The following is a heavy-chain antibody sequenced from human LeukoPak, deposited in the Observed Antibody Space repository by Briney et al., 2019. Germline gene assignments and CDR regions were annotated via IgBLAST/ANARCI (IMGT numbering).Heavy chain of an antibody. D-gene: IGHD3-22*01. CDR3: AKATYYYDSSGYYY. CDR2: ISGSGGST. J-gene: IGHJ4*02. V-gene: IGHV3-23*01. CDR1: GFTFSSYA. Sequence: GGSLRLSCAASGFTFSSYAMSWVRQAPGKGLEWVSGISGSGGSTYYADSVKGRFTISRDNSKNTLYLQMNSLRAEDTAVYYCAKATYYYDSSGYYYWGQGTLVTVSS.